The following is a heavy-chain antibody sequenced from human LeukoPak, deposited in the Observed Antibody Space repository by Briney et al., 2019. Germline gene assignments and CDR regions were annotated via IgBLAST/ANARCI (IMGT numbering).Heavy chain of an antibody. D-gene: IGHD1-20*01. CDR3: VRVWPPNAVDRGMTYSDFTALDV. CDR2: ISPYDGNT. CDR1: NYTFASYG. J-gene: IGHJ3*01. V-gene: IGHV1-18*01. Sequence: ASVKVSCKASNYTFASYGLSWVRQAPGQGLQWVGWISPYDGNTNYAQRFQARVTMSIDKSTRTVYMELRRLRLDDTPVYYCVRVWPPNAVDRGMTYSDFTALDVWGQGTTVIVSS.